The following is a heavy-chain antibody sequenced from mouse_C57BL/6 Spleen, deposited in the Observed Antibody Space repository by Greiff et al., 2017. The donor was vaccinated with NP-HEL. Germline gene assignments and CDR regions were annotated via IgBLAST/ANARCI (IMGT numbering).Heavy chain of an antibody. Sequence: QVTLKVSGPGILQSSQSLSLTCSFSGFSLSTSGMGVSWLRHPSGQGLEWLAHIYWDDDKHYNPSLKSRLTISKDTSRNQLFLKITSVDTADTATYYCARTGDDYQYYFDYWGQGTTLTVSS. CDR1: GFSLSTSGMG. CDR3: ARTGDDYQYYFDY. J-gene: IGHJ2*01. D-gene: IGHD2-4*01. CDR2: IYWDDDK. V-gene: IGHV8-12*01.